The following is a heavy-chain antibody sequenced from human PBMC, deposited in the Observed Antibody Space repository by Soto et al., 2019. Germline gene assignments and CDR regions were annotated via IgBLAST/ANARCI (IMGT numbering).Heavy chain of an antibody. J-gene: IGHJ4*02. V-gene: IGHV3-33*01. Sequence: QVQLVESGGGVVQPGRSLRLSCAASGFTFSSYAMHWVRQAPGKGLEWVAVIWYDGSNKYYADSVKGRFTISRDNSKNALYLQMNSLRAEDTAVSYCASGDYGVPFDSWGQGTLVHGSS. D-gene: IGHD4-17*01. CDR3: ASGDYGVPFDS. CDR2: IWYDGSNK. CDR1: GFTFSSYA.